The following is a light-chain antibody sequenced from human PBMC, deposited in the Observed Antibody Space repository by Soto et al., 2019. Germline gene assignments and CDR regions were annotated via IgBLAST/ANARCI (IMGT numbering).Light chain of an antibody. Sequence: EIVMTQSPATLSASPGESATLSCRASQSSSSELAWYQQKPGQPPRLLIYGASTRATGVPARFTGSGSGSDFTLTISGLQSEDFAVYYCQQGHNWPLTFGPGTRLEI. CDR3: QQGHNWPLT. J-gene: IGKJ2*01. CDR1: QSSSSE. V-gene: IGKV3-15*01. CDR2: GAS.